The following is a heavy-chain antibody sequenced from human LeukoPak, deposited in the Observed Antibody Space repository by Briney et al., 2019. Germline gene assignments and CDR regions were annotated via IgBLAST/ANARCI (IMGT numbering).Heavy chain of an antibody. J-gene: IGHJ6*03. D-gene: IGHD5-12*01. CDR2: IRYDGSNK. Sequence: GGSLRLSCAASGFTFISYGMQWVRQAPGKGLEWVAFIRYDGSNKYYADSVKGRFTISRDNSKNTLYLQMKSLRAEDTAVYYCAKGGGYEAQYYYYYLDVWGKGTTVTISS. V-gene: IGHV3-30*02. CDR1: GFTFISYG. CDR3: AKGGGYEAQYYYYYLDV.